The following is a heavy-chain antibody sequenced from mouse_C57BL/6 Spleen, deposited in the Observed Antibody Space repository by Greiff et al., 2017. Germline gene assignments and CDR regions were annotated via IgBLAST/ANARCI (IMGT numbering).Heavy chain of an antibody. CDR2: INPNYGTT. Sequence: VQLQQSGPELVKPGASVKLSCKASGYSFTDYNMNWVKQSNGQSLEWIGVINPNYGTTSYNQKFKGKATLTVDKSSSTAYMQLNSLTSEYSAVSYWARRGITTVVATNYYAMDNWGQGTSVTVSS. CDR1: GYSFTDYN. CDR3: ARRGITTVVATNYYAMDN. J-gene: IGHJ4*01. D-gene: IGHD1-1*01. V-gene: IGHV1-39*01.